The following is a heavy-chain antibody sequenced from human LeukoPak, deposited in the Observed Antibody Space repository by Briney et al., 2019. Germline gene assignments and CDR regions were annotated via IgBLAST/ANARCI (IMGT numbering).Heavy chain of an antibody. Sequence: SETLSLTCTVSGYSISSGYYWGWIRQPPGKGLEWIGSIYHSGSTYYNPSLKSRVTISVDTSKNQFSLKLSSVTAADTAVYYCARSHDYGDYGLFWYFDLWGRGTLVTVSS. CDR3: ARSHDYGDYGLFWYFDL. J-gene: IGHJ2*01. CDR2: IYHSGST. D-gene: IGHD4-17*01. CDR1: GYSISSGYY. V-gene: IGHV4-38-2*02.